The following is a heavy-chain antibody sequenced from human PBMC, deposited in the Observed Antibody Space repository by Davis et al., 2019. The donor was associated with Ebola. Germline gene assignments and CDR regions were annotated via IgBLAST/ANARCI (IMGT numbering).Heavy chain of an antibody. J-gene: IGHJ3*01. CDR3: ARVHWNLNDAFDF. CDR2: IHPKRGDA. Sequence: SVQVSCMASGYTFINYYIHWVRQAPGQGLEWIGRIHPKRGDADYSQTFQGRVAMTSDTAINTVYMELSRLNSGDTAIYFCARVHWNLNDAFDFWGQGTVVTVSS. V-gene: IGHV1-2*06. CDR1: GYTFINYY. D-gene: IGHD1-1*01.